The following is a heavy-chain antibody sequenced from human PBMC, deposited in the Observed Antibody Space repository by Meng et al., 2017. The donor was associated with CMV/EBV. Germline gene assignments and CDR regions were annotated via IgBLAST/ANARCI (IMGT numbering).Heavy chain of an antibody. V-gene: IGHV1-69*10. J-gene: IGHJ6*02. CDR3: ARDAIVVVPAATPEHRPGYYYYGMDV. CDR1: GGTFSSYA. Sequence: SVKVSCKASGGTFSSYAISWVRQAPGQGLEWMGGIIPILGTANYAQKFQGRVTITADKSTSTAYMELSSLRSEDTAVYYCARDAIVVVPAATPEHRPGYYYYGMDVWGQGTTVTVSS. CDR2: IIPILGTA. D-gene: IGHD2-2*01.